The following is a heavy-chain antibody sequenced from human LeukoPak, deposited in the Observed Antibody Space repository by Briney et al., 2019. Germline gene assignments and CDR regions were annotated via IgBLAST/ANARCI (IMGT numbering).Heavy chain of an antibody. Sequence: ASVKVSCKASGYTFTSYYMHWVRQAPGQGLEWMGIINPSGGSTSYAQKFQGRVTMTRDTSTSTVYMELSSLRSEDTAVYYCAKDPLTYYYDSSQDYWGQGTLVTVSS. CDR3: AKDPLTYYYDSSQDY. V-gene: IGHV1-46*01. CDR1: GYTFTSYY. CDR2: INPSGGST. D-gene: IGHD3-22*01. J-gene: IGHJ4*02.